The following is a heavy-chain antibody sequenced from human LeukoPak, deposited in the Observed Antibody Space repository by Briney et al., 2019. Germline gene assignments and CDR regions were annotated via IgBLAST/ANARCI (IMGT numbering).Heavy chain of an antibody. J-gene: IGHJ4*02. V-gene: IGHV4-4*02. Sequence: SETLSLTCAVSGGSISSSNWWSWVRQPPGKGLEWIGEIYHSGSTNYNPSLKSRVTISVDTSKNQFSLKLSSVTAADTAVYYCARHRIRDSSGYYSYYLDYWGQGTLVTVSS. CDR3: ARHRIRDSSGYYSYYLDY. CDR2: IYHSGST. D-gene: IGHD3-22*01. CDR1: GGSISSSNW.